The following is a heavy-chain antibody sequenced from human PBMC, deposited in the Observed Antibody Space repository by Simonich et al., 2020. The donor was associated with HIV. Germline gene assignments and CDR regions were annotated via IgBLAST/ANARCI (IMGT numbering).Heavy chain of an antibody. V-gene: IGHV4-34*01. CDR2: VNHSGSA. CDR1: GGSFSGYY. D-gene: IGHD2-15*01. Sequence: VQLQQWGAGLLKPSETLSLPCAVYGGSFSGYYWSWIRQPPGKGLEWIGKVNHSGSATYNASLKSRITISVDTSENQFSLKLSSVTAADTAVYYCARGFPFISLGSYWGQGTLVTVSS. CDR3: ARGFPFISLGSY. J-gene: IGHJ4*02.